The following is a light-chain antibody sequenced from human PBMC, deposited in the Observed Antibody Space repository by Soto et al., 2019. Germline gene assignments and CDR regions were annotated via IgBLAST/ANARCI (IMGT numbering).Light chain of an antibody. V-gene: IGKV3-11*01. CDR3: QLRSDWPPTFT. CDR1: QIVTSS. CDR2: DTF. J-gene: IGKJ2*01. Sequence: EIVLTQSPAPLSLSPGPGATLSCRASQIVTSSLAWYQQRPGQAPRLLIYDTFTRATVIPARFSAKGAGTDFTLTISSLEPEDSAVYFCQLRSDWPPTFTFGQGTKLE.